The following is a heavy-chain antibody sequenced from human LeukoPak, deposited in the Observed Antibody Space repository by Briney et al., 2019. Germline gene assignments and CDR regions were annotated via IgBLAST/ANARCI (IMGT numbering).Heavy chain of an antibody. CDR3: ARGSYHDYVWGSYRYPFGY. J-gene: IGHJ4*02. V-gene: IGHV1-18*01. D-gene: IGHD3-16*02. Sequence: ASVKVSCKASGYTFTSYGISWVRQAPGQGLEWMGWISAYNGNTNYAQKLQGRVTMTTDTSTSTAYMELRSLRSDDTAVYYCARGSYHDYVWGSYRYPFGYWGQGTLVTVSS. CDR1: GYTFTSYG. CDR2: ISAYNGNT.